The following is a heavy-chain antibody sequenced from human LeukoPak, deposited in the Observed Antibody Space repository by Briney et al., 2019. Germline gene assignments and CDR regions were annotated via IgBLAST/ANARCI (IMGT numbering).Heavy chain of an antibody. V-gene: IGHV1-46*01. CDR3: AREWGGYDFWSGYPDY. CDR2: INPSGGST. J-gene: IGHJ4*02. CDR1: GYTFTSYY. D-gene: IGHD3-3*01. Sequence: EASVKVSCKASGYTFTSYYMHWVRHAPGQGLEWMGIINPSGGSTSYAQKFQGRVTMTRDTSTSTIYMELSSLRSEDTAVYYCAREWGGYDFWSGYPDYWGQGTLVTVSS.